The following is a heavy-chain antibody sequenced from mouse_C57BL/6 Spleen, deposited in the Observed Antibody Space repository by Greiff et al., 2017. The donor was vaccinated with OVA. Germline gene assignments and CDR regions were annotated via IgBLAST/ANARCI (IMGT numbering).Heavy chain of an antibody. CDR2: IYPGDGDT. V-gene: IGHV1-82*01. Sequence: QVQLKESGPELVKPGASVKISCKASGYAFSSSWMNWVKQRPGKGLEWIGRIYPGDGDTNYNGKFKGKATLTADKSSSTAYMQLSSLTSEDSAVYFCARGAELGMDYWGQGTSVTVSS. CDR3: ARGAELGMDY. CDR1: GYAFSSSW. J-gene: IGHJ4*01. D-gene: IGHD4-1*01.